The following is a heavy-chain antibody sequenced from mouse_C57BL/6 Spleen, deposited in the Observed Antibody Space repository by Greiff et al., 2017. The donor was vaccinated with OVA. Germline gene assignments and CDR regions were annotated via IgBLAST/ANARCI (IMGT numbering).Heavy chain of an antibody. J-gene: IGHJ2*01. V-gene: IGHV1-52*01. CDR2: IDPSDSET. Sequence: VQLQQPGAELVRPGSSVKLSCKASGYTFTSYWMHWVKQRPIQGLEWIGNIDPSDSETHYNQKFKDKATLIVDKSSSTAYMQLSSLTSEDSAVDYCEREGVGDGQAYLDDWGQGTTLTVSS. D-gene: IGHD3-3*01. CDR3: EREGVGDGQAYLDD. CDR1: GYTFTSYW.